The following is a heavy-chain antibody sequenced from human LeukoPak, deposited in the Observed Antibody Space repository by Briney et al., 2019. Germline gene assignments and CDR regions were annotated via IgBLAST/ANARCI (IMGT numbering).Heavy chain of an antibody. CDR1: GFTFSSYE. CDR2: ISASGGRR. J-gene: IGHJ4*02. V-gene: IGHV3-48*03. D-gene: IGHD3-22*01. Sequence: GGSLRLSCAASGFTFSSYEMTWVRQAPGKGLEWISYISASGGRRTYADSVKGRFTISRDNAKNSLYLQVNSLRAEDTALYYCARNFGGGDSSGPYYWGQGTLVTVSS. CDR3: ARNFGGGDSSGPYY.